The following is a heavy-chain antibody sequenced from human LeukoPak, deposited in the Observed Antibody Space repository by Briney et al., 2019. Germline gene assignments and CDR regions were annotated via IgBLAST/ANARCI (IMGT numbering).Heavy chain of an antibody. J-gene: IGHJ4*02. D-gene: IGHD3-22*01. CDR3: AKFQDFAYDSSPFDY. CDR2: ISGSGEST. V-gene: IGHV3-23*01. Sequence: PGGSLRLSCEGSGFIFSSYAMTWVRQAPGKGLQWVSSISGSGESTYYADSMKGRFTISRDNSKNTLSLQMNSLRAEDTAVYYCAKFQDFAYDSSPFDYWGQGTLVTVSS. CDR1: GFIFSSYA.